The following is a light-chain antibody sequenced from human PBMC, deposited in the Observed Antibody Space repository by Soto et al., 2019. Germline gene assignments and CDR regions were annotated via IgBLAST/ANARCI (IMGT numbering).Light chain of an antibody. J-gene: IGKJ1*01. V-gene: IGKV3-20*01. CDR3: QHYGSSPWT. CDR2: AAS. CDR1: QSVSDSY. Sequence: EIVVTQSPGTLSLSPGERATLSCRASQSVSDSYLSWYQHKPGQAPRLLIYAASSMATGIPDRLRGSGSGTDFTLTISRVEPVDFAVYYCQHYGSSPWTFGQGTKVEIK.